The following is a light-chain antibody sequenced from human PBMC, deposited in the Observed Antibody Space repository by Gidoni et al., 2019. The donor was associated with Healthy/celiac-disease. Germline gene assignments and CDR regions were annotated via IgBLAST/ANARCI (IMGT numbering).Light chain of an antibody. CDR1: QSVSSY. CDR2: DAS. J-gene: IGKJ1*01. CDR3: QQRSNWPPWT. Sequence: EIVLTQSPATLSLSPGERATLSCRASQSVSSYLAWYQQKPGQAPRLLIYDASNRATGIPARFRGSGSGTDCTLTISSLEPEDFAVYYCQQRSNWPPWTFGQGTKVEIK. V-gene: IGKV3-11*01.